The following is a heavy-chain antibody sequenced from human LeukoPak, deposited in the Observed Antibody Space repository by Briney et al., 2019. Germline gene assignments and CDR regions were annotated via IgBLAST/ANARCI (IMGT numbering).Heavy chain of an antibody. CDR3: ARSLSSTSYYYMDV. CDR2: IYYSGST. V-gene: IGHV4-30-4*08. J-gene: IGHJ6*03. D-gene: IGHD2-2*01. CDR1: GGSISSGDYY. Sequence: SETLSLTCTVSGGSISSGDYYWSWIRQPPGKGLEWIGYIYYSGSTYYNPSLKSRVTISVDTSKNQFSLKLSSVTAADTAVYYCARSLSSTSYYYMDVWGKGTTVTVSS.